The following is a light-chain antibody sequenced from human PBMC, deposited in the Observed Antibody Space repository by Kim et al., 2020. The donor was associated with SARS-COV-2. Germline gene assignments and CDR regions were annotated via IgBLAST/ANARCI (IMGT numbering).Light chain of an antibody. CDR3: QAWDSSTEV. Sequence: SVSPGQTASITCSGDKLGDKYACWYQQEPGQSPVLVIYQDSKRPSGIPERFSGSNSGNTATLTISGTQAMDEADYYCQAWDSSTEVFGTGTKVTVL. CDR1: KLGDKY. CDR2: QDS. V-gene: IGLV3-1*01. J-gene: IGLJ1*01.